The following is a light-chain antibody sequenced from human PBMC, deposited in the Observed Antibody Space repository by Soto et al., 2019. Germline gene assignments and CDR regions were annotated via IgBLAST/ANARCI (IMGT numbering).Light chain of an antibody. Sequence: EIVMTQSPATLSVSPGERATLSCRASQSVSSNLAWYQQKPGQAPRLLIYGASTRAPGIPARFSGSGSGTEFTLTISSLRSEDFAVYYCKQYKNWPPYTFGQGTKLEIK. CDR3: KQYKNWPPYT. CDR2: GAS. J-gene: IGKJ2*01. V-gene: IGKV3-15*01. CDR1: QSVSSN.